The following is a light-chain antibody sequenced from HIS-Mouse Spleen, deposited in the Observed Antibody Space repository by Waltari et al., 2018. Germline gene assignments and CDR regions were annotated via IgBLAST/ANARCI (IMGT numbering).Light chain of an antibody. V-gene: IGLV2-14*01. J-gene: IGLJ2*01. Sequence: QSALTQPASVSGSPGQSITISCTGTSSDVGGYHYVSWYQQHPCKAPKLMIYEVSNRPSGVSNRFSGSKSGNTASLTISGLQAEDEADYYCSSYTSSSTLYVVFGGGTKLTVL. CDR3: SSYTSSSTLYVV. CDR2: EVS. CDR1: SSDVGGYHY.